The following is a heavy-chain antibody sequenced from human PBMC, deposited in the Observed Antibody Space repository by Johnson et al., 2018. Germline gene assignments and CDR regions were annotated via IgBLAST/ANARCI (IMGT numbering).Heavy chain of an antibody. CDR3: VRTVNIDWRNAFHI. J-gene: IGHJ3*02. V-gene: IGHV3-74*02. D-gene: IGHD3-9*01. Sequence: VQLVQSGGGLVQPGGSLRLSCAASGFTFSNYWMHWVRQASGKGLVWVSRINTDGSKIGYADSVKGRFAISRDNAKNTLYLQMDSLRAEDTAVYYCVRTVNIDWRNAFHIWGQGTMVTVSS. CDR2: INTDGSKI. CDR1: GFTFSNYW.